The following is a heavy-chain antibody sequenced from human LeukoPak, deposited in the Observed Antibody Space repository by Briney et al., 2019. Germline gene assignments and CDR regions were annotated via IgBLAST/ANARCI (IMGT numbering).Heavy chain of an antibody. CDR3: AKDSGKNYYYYMDV. V-gene: IGHV3-43D*03. Sequence: PGGSLRLSCAASGFTFDDYAMHWVRQAPGKGLEWVSLISWDGGSTYYADSVKGRFTISRDNSENSLYLQMNSLRAEDTALYYCAKDSGKNYYYYMDVWGKGTTVTVSS. D-gene: IGHD1-1*01. CDR1: GFTFDDYA. J-gene: IGHJ6*03. CDR2: ISWDGGST.